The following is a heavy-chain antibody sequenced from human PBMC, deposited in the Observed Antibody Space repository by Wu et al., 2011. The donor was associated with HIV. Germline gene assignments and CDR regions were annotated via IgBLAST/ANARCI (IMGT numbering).Heavy chain of an antibody. D-gene: IGHD2-15*01. CDR1: GYIFINYG. Sequence: QVQLVQSGLEVKKPGASVKVSCEASGYIFINYGINWVRQAPGQGLEWMGRISVNDGEIDYAQSFQGRVTLSTDISTDTAYMELRSLRDDDTAVYFCASVRCHVDHCYFPLLGTAFDIWGQGTMVTVSS. V-gene: IGHV1-18*01. J-gene: IGHJ3*02. CDR3: ASVRCHVDHCYFPLLGTAFDI. CDR2: ISVNDGEI.